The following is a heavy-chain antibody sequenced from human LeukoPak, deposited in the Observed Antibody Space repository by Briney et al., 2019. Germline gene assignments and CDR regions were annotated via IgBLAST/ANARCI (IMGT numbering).Heavy chain of an antibody. CDR2: INPNSGGT. V-gene: IGHV1-2*02. J-gene: IGHJ5*02. CDR3: ARGGLYSIGYWFDP. D-gene: IGHD6-19*01. Sequence: ASVKVSCKASGYTLTGYYMHWVRQAPGQGLEWMGWINPNSGGTNYAQKFQGRVTMTRDTSISTAYMELSRLRSDDTAVYYCARGGLYSIGYWFDPWGQGTLVTVSS. CDR1: GYTLTGYY.